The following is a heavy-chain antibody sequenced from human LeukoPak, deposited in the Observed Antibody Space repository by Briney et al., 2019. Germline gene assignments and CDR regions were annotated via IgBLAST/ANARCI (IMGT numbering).Heavy chain of an antibody. Sequence: PSETLSLTCAVYGGSFSGYYWSWIRQPPGKGLEWIGEINHSGSTNYNPSLKSRVTISVDTSKNQFSLKLSSVTAADTAVYYCARQGEWYNWNYGYWGQGTLVTVSS. CDR2: INHSGST. CDR3: ARQGEWYNWNYGY. J-gene: IGHJ4*02. V-gene: IGHV4-34*01. CDR1: GGSFSGYY. D-gene: IGHD1-7*01.